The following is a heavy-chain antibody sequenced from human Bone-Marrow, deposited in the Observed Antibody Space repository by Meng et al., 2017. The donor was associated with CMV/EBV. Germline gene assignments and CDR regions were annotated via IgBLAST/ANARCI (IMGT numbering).Heavy chain of an antibody. CDR3: ARDGAVGATGNYYYYDMDV. V-gene: IGHV1-46*01. J-gene: IGHJ6*02. Sequence: ASVKVSCKASGYTFTSYYMHWVRQAPGQGLEWMGIINPSGGSTSCAQKFQGRVTMTRDTSTSTVYMELSSLRSEDTAVYYCARDGAVGATGNYYYYDMDVWGQGTTVTVSS. CDR1: GYTFTSYY. CDR2: INPSGGST. D-gene: IGHD1-26*01.